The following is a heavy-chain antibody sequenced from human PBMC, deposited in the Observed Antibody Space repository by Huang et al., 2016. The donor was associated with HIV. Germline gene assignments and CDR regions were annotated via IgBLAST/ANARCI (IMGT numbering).Heavy chain of an antibody. CDR1: GGSISTHY. J-gene: IGHJ4*02. Sequence: QVQLQESGPGLVKPSETLSLTCTVSGGSISTHYWSWIRQPPGKGLEWIGSIDYSGSTHSSPSLKSRVTILLDTSKNQFSLRVNSVTAADTAMYYCARDHHDFWRGYRRMYFFDHWGQGTLVTVSS. V-gene: IGHV4-59*11. D-gene: IGHD3-3*01. CDR2: IDYSGST. CDR3: ARDHHDFWRGYRRMYFFDH.